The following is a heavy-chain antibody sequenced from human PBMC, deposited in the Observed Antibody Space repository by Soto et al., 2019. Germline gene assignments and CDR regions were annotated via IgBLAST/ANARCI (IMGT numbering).Heavy chain of an antibody. V-gene: IGHV1-18*01. CDR3: ARDLISVVRVWRFLHDAFDI. D-gene: IGHD3-3*01. CDR2: ISAYNGNT. Sequence: ASVKVSCKASGYTFTSYGISWVRQAPGQGLEWMGWISAYNGNTNYAQKLQGRVTMTTDTSTSTAYMELRSLRSDDTAVYYCARDLISVVRVWRFLHDAFDIWGQGTMVTVSS. CDR1: GYTFTSYG. J-gene: IGHJ3*02.